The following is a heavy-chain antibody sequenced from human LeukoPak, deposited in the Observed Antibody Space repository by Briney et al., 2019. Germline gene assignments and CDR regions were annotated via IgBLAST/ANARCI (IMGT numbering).Heavy chain of an antibody. CDR1: GFTVSSNY. J-gene: IGHJ6*02. D-gene: IGHD3-3*01. CDR3: ARDRRDLVPPQNYYYGMDV. V-gene: IGHV3-53*01. Sequence: PGGSLRLSCEASGFTVSSNYMSWVRQAPGKGLEWVSVIYSGGSTYYADSVKGRFTISRDNSKNTLYLQMNSLRAEDTAVYYCARDRRDLVPPQNYYYGMDVWGQGTTVTVSS. CDR2: IYSGGST.